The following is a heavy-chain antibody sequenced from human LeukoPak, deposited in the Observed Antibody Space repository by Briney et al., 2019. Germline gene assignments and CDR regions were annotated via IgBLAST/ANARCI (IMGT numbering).Heavy chain of an antibody. D-gene: IGHD2-15*01. J-gene: IGHJ4*02. V-gene: IGHV1-18*01. Sequence: ASVKVSCKASGYTFTSYGISWVRQAPGQGLEWIGWISAYNGNTNYAQKLQGRVTMTTDTSTSTAYMELRSLRSDDTAVYYCARDLGVYCSGGSCHSRYWGQGTLVTVSS. CDR2: ISAYNGNT. CDR1: GYTFTSYG. CDR3: ARDLGVYCSGGSCHSRY.